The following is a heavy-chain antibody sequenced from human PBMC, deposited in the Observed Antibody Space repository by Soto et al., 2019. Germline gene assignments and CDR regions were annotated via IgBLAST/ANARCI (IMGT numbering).Heavy chain of an antibody. Sequence: ASVKVSCKASAYIFTDYGINWLRQAPGQRLEWMGWINAGNGNTKYSQKFQGRVTITRDTSASTAYMELSSLRSEVTAVYYCARGITLPTPLDYWGQGTLVTVSS. D-gene: IGHD1-20*01. J-gene: IGHJ4*02. CDR3: ARGITLPTPLDY. V-gene: IGHV1-3*01. CDR2: INAGNGNT. CDR1: AYIFTDYG.